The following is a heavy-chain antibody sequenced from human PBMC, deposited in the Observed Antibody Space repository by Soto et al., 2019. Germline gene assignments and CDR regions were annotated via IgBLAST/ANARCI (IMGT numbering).Heavy chain of an antibody. J-gene: IGHJ4*02. V-gene: IGHV4-39*01. Sequence: AETLSITGTVTVYSINKRSDYWGWIRHPPGKGLEWIGSIYYSGSTYNNPSLKSRVSMSVDTSKNQFSLKLRSVTAADTALYYCARQRTSVVTQAYFDSWGQGSLVTVSS. CDR2: IYYSGST. CDR3: ARQRTSVVTQAYFDS. D-gene: IGHD2-21*02. CDR1: VYSINKRSDY.